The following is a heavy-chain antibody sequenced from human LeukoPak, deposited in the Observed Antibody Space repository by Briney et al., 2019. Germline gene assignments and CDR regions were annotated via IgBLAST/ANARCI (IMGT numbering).Heavy chain of an antibody. D-gene: IGHD7-27*01. CDR3: ARVATNAGASDY. V-gene: IGHV3-64*01. Sequence: GGSLRLSCAASGCSFSNYVMHWVRQAPGKGLEYVSAIMPNGETRGYANSMKGRFTISRDNAKNSLYLQMNSLRAEDTAVYYCARVATNAGASDYWGQGTLVTVSS. J-gene: IGHJ4*02. CDR2: IMPNGETR. CDR1: GCSFSNYV.